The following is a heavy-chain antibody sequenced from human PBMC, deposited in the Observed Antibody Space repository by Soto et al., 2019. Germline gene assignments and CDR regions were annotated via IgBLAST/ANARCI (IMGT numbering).Heavy chain of an antibody. CDR1: GFTFSSSA. Sequence: EVQLLESGGGLVQPGGSLRLSCAASGFTFSSSAMSWVRQAPGKGLEWVSAISGSGGSTYYADSVKGRFTISRDNSKNTLYLQMNSLGAEDTAVYYCAKDQGLIDPYTHWGQGTLVTVSS. CDR2: ISGSGGST. J-gene: IGHJ4*02. D-gene: IGHD2-8*01. V-gene: IGHV3-23*01. CDR3: AKDQGLIDPYTH.